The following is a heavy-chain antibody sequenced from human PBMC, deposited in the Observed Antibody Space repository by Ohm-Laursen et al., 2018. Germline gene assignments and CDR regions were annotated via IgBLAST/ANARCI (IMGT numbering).Heavy chain of an antibody. CDR3: AGESTVVRDRYFDY. V-gene: IGHV4-61*01. CDR2: VYYSGST. D-gene: IGHD4-23*01. J-gene: IGHJ4*02. Sequence: SDTLSLTCPVSGGSVRSGSDYWSWIRQPPGRGLEWIGYVYYSGSTNYNPSLKSRVTIFLDTSKNQFSLKLSSVPAADTAVYYCAGESTVVRDRYFDYWGQGTLITVSS. CDR1: GGSVRSGSDY.